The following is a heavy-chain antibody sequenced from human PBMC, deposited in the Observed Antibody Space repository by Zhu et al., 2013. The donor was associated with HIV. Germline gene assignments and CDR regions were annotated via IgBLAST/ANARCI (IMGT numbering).Heavy chain of an antibody. J-gene: IGHJ6*02. D-gene: IGHD4-4*01. V-gene: IGHV1-46*01. Sequence: QVQLVQSGAEVKPPGASVTVSCKASGYTFTGYYIHWVRQAPGQGLEWMGILNPSGGGTTYAQKFHGRVTVTRDTSTSTVYMALTSLRSEDTAVYYCAREPTLTTIPISYFYGMDVWGPRDHGHRLL. CDR2: LNPSGGGT. CDR3: AREPTLTTIPISYFYGMDV. CDR1: GYTFTGYY.